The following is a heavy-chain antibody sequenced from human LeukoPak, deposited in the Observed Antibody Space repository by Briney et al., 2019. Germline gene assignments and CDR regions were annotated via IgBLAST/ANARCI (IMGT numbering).Heavy chain of an antibody. CDR3: ARYDYSNYFAPDY. J-gene: IGHJ4*02. V-gene: IGHV4-34*01. D-gene: IGHD4-11*01. CDR2: INHSGST. CDR1: GGSFSGYY. Sequence: SETLSLTCAVYGGSFSGYYWSWIRQPPGKGLEWVGEINHSGSTNYNPSLKSRVTISVDTSKNQFSLKLSSVTAADTAVYYCARYDYSNYFAPDYWGQGALVTVSS.